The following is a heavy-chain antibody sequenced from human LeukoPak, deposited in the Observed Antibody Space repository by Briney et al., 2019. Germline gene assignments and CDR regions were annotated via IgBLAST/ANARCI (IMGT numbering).Heavy chain of an antibody. J-gene: IGHJ1*01. CDR2: ISGSGGST. V-gene: IGHV3-23*01. CDR3: AKSTVTPGFFQLRREYFQH. Sequence: PGGSLRLSCAASGFTFSSYAMSWVRQAPGKGLEWVSAISGSGGSTYYADSVKGRFTISRDNSKNTLYLQMNSLRAEDTAVYYCAKSTVTPGFFQLRREYFQHWGQGTLVTVSS. CDR1: GFTFSSYA. D-gene: IGHD4-17*01.